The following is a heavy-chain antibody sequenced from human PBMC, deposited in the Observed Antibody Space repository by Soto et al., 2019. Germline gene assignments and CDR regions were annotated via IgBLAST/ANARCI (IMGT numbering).Heavy chain of an antibody. V-gene: IGHV1-69*13. J-gene: IGHJ3*02. CDR3: ASPRIVVVTATLREDDAFDI. D-gene: IGHD2-21*02. CDR1: GGTFSSYA. CDR2: IIPIFGTA. Sequence: GASVKVSCKASGGTFSSYAISWVRQAPGQGLEWMGGIIPIFGTANYAQKFQGRVTITADESTSTAYMELSSLRSEDTAVYYCASPRIVVVTATLREDDAFDIWGQGTMVTVSS.